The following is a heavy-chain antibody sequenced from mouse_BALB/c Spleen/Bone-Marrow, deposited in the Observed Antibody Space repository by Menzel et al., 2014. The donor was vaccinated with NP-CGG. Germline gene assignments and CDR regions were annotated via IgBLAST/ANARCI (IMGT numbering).Heavy chain of an antibody. CDR1: GYTFTSYW. CDR2: INPSTGYT. J-gene: IGHJ1*01. V-gene: IGHV1-7*01. Sequence: QVHVKQSGVELAKPGASVKMSCKASGYTFTSYWMHWVKQRPGQGLEWIGYINPSTGYTEYNQKFKDKATLTADKSSSTAYTQLSGLSSGGSAVYYCAREWYFDVWGAGTADPV. CDR3: AREWYFDV.